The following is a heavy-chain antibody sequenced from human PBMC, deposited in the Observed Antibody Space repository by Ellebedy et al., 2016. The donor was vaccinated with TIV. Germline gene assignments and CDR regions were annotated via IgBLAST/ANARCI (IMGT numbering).Heavy chain of an antibody. D-gene: IGHD2-15*01. J-gene: IGHJ4*02. CDR3: ARNALTADCSGGECYSYYFDY. Sequence: PGGSLRLSCAASGFTFSRYGMHWVRQAPGKGLEWVAVIWYDGSNKYYADSVKGRFTISRDNSKNTLYLQMNSLRAEDTAVYYCARNALTADCSGGECYSYYFDYWGQGTLVTVSS. CDR2: IWYDGSNK. CDR1: GFTFSRYG. V-gene: IGHV3-33*01.